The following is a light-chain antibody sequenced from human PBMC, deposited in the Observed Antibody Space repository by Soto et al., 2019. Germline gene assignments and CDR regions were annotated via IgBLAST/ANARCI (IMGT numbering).Light chain of an antibody. CDR2: EVS. Sequence: LTQPPSASGSPGQSVTISCTGTSSDVGGYNYVSWYQQHPGKAPKLMIYEVSKRPSGVPDRLSGSKSGNTASLTVSGLQVEDEADYYCASYTGSDTLVFGGGTQLTVL. V-gene: IGLV2-8*01. CDR1: SSDVGGYNY. J-gene: IGLJ2*01. CDR3: ASYTGSDTLV.